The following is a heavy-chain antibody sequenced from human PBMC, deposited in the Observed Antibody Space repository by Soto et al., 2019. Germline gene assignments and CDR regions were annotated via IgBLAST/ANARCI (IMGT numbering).Heavy chain of an antibody. J-gene: IGHJ6*02. V-gene: IGHV1-18*01. CDR2: ISAYNGNT. Sequence: ASVKVSCKASGYTFTSYGISWVRQAPGQGLEWMGWISAYNGNTNYAQKLQGRVTMTTDTSTSTASMELRSLRSDDTAVYYCARDRPRIAAPGMDVWGQGTTVTVSS. CDR1: GYTFTSYG. CDR3: ARDRPRIAAPGMDV. D-gene: IGHD6-6*01.